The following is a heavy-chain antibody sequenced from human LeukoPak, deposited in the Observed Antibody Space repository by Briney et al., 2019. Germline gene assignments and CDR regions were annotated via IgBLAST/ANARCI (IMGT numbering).Heavy chain of an antibody. CDR2: FKPNTAGT. CDR3: ATSAGDYRAGHYYYMGV. J-gene: IGHJ6*03. V-gene: IGHV1-2*02. CDR1: GYTFTGYY. Sequence: AASVKVPCKASGYTFTGYYFHWVRHAPGQGLEGVGWFKPNTAGTNYAQKFLGGVTLTWDTSISTAYMELNRLTSDDTAVYYCATSAGDYRAGHYYYMGVWGKGTSVTVSS. D-gene: IGHD4-11*01.